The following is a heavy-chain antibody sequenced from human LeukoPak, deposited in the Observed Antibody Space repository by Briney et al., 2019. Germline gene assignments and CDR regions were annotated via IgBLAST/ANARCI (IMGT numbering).Heavy chain of an antibody. CDR2: IYYSGST. J-gene: IGHJ4*02. D-gene: IGHD3-22*01. CDR3: ARVGPDGYDSSGYYGFKTTD. V-gene: IGHV4-39*07. Sequence: PSETLSLTCTVSGGSISSSSYYWGWIRQPPGKGLEWIGSIYYSGSTNYNPSLKSRVTISVDTSKNQFSLKLSSVTAADTAVYYCARVGPDGYDSSGYYGFKTTDWGQGTLVTVSS. CDR1: GGSISSSSYY.